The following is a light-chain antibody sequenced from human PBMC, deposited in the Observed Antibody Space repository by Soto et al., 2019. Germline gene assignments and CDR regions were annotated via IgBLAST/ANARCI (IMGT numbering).Light chain of an antibody. CDR2: LNSDGSH. J-gene: IGLJ2*01. Sequence: QPVLTQSPSASASLGASVKLTCTLSSGHSSYAIAWHQQQPEKGPRYLMKLNSDGSHSKGDGIPDRFSGSSSGAERYLTISGRRSEDEADYYCQTWGTGIRVFGGGTKLTVL. CDR1: SGHSSYA. CDR3: QTWGTGIRV. V-gene: IGLV4-69*01.